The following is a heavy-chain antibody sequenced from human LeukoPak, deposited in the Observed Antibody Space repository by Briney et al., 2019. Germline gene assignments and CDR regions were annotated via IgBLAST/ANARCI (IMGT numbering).Heavy chain of an antibody. CDR3: ARADLRGYSLDY. CDR1: GFTFSNYW. J-gene: IGHJ4*02. V-gene: IGHV3-7*01. CDR2: IKPDGSEK. D-gene: IGHD5-18*01. Sequence: PGGSLRLSCAASGFTFSNYWMSWVRQAPGKGLEWVANIKPDGSEKYYVDSVKGRFTIPRENAKNSLYLQMNSLRAGDTAVYYCARADLRGYSLDYWGQGTLVTVSS.